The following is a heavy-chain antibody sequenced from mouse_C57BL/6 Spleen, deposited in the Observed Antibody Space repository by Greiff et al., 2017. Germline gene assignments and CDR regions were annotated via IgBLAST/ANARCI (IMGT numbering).Heavy chain of an antibody. V-gene: IGHV1-15*01. Sequence: QVQLQQSGAELVRPGASVTLSCKASGYTFTDYEMHWVKQTPVHGLEWIGAIDPETGGTAYNQKFKGKAILTADKSSSTAYMELRSLTSEDSAVYYCTLGNSIDAMDYWGQGTSVTVSS. CDR1: GYTFTDYE. D-gene: IGHD2-10*02. CDR2: IDPETGGT. J-gene: IGHJ4*01. CDR3: TLGNSIDAMDY.